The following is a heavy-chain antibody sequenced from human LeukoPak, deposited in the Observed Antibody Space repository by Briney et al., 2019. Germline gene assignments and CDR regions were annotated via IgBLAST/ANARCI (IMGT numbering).Heavy chain of an antibody. CDR2: INHSGST. J-gene: IGHJ4*02. CDR1: GYSISSGYY. D-gene: IGHD3-10*01. CDR3: ARAYYGSGSYYGPFDY. Sequence: SETLSLTCPVSGYSISSGYYWGWIRQPPGKGLEWIGSINHSGSTYYNPSLKSRVTISVDTSKNQFSLKLSSVTAADTAVYYCARAYYGSGSYYGPFDYWGQGTLVTVSS. V-gene: IGHV4-38-2*02.